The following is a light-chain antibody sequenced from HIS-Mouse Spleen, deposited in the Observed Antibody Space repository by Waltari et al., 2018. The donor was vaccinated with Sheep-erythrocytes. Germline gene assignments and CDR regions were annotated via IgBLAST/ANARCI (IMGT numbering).Light chain of an antibody. CDR3: QQANSFPPT. J-gene: IGKJ1*01. CDR1: QVISSW. Sequence: DIQMTQSPSSVSASVGDRVTITCRASQVISSWLVWYQQKPGKAPKLLIYAASSLQSGVPSRFSGSGSGTDFTLTISSLQHEDFATYYCQQANSFPPTFGQGTKVEIK. V-gene: IGKV1-12*01. CDR2: AAS.